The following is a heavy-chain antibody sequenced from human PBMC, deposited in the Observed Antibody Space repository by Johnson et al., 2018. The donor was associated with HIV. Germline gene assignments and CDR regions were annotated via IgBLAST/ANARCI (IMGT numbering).Heavy chain of an antibody. V-gene: IGHV3-33*06. CDR3: AKDLYSSSWTNDAFDI. Sequence: QVQLVESGGGVVQPGRSLRLSCAASGFTFSSYGMHCVRQAPGTGLEWVAVIWYDGSNKYYADSVKGRFTISRDNSKNTLYLQMNSLRAEDTAVYYCAKDLYSSSWTNDAFDIWGQGTMVTVSS. D-gene: IGHD6-13*01. J-gene: IGHJ3*02. CDR1: GFTFSSYG. CDR2: IWYDGSNK.